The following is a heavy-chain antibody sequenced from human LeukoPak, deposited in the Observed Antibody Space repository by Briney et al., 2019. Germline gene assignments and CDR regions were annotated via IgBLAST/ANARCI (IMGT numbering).Heavy chain of an antibody. CDR1: GFTFSSHE. Sequence: GGSLRLSCAASGFTFSSHEMNWVRQGPGEGLEWVSYISSSGDNIQYADSVKGRFTISRDNARNSLYLQMNSLRADDTAVYYCVRRFDYWGQGTLVTVSS. J-gene: IGHJ4*02. CDR2: ISSSGDNI. CDR3: VRRFDY. V-gene: IGHV3-48*03.